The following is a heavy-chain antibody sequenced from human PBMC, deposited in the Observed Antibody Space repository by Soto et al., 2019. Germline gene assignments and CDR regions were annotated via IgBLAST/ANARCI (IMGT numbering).Heavy chain of an antibody. V-gene: IGHV3-30*18. D-gene: IGHD6-19*01. Sequence: QVQLVESGGGVVQPGRSLRLSCAASGFTFSSYGMHWVRQAPGKGLEWVAVISYDGSNKYYADSVKGRFTISRDNSKSTLYLQMSSLRAEDTAVYYCAKDRWGSGCSGMDVWGQGTTVTVSS. CDR2: ISYDGSNK. J-gene: IGHJ6*02. CDR1: GFTFSSYG. CDR3: AKDRWGSGCSGMDV.